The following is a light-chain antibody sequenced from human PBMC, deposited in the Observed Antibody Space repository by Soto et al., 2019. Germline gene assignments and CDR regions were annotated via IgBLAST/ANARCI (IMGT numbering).Light chain of an antibody. Sequence: EIVLTQSPGTLSLSPGERATLSCRASQSVSSSYLAWYQQKPGQAPRLLIYGASSRATGIPDRFSGSGSGTDFTLTISRLEPEDFAVYYCQQYGSSPVTFGQGTKMEIK. J-gene: IGKJ2*01. CDR1: QSVSSSY. CDR2: GAS. CDR3: QQYGSSPVT. V-gene: IGKV3-20*01.